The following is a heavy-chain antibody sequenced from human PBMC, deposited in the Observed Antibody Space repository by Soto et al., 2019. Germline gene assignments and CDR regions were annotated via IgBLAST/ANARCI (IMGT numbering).Heavy chain of an antibody. CDR1: GYSFTSYW. CDR3: ARLITLSGYYYYGMDV. Sequence: GESLKISCKGSGYSFTSYWISWVRQMPGKGLEWMGRIDPSDSYTNYSPSFQGHVTISADKSISTAYLQWSSLKASGTAMYYCARLITLSGYYYYGMDVWGQGTTVTVSS. D-gene: IGHD3-10*01. J-gene: IGHJ6*02. CDR2: IDPSDSYT. V-gene: IGHV5-10-1*01.